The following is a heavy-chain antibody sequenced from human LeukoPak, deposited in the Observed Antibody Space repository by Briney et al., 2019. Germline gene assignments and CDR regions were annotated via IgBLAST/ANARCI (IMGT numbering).Heavy chain of an antibody. D-gene: IGHD2-8*02. J-gene: IGHJ4*02. CDR2: ISSSSSYI. CDR3: ARDAPTGAFDY. V-gene: IGHV3-21*01. Sequence: GRSLRLSCAASGFTFSSYSMNWVRQAPGKGLEWVSSISSSSSYIYYADSVKGRFTISRDNAKNSLYLQMNSLRAEDTAVYYCARDAPTGAFDYWGQGTLVTVSS. CDR1: GFTFSSYS.